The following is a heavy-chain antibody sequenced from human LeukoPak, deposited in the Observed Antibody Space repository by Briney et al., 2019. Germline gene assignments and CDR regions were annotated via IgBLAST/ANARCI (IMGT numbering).Heavy chain of an antibody. V-gene: IGHV1-24*01. CDR3: ATSGSGTWFDP. Sequence: ASVKVSCKVSGYTLTELSMHWVRQAPGKGLEWMGGFDPEDGETIYAQKFQGRVTMTEDTSTDTAYMELSSLRSEDTAAYYYATSGSGTWFDPWGQGTLVTVSS. D-gene: IGHD3-10*01. J-gene: IGHJ5*02. CDR2: FDPEDGET. CDR1: GYTLTELS.